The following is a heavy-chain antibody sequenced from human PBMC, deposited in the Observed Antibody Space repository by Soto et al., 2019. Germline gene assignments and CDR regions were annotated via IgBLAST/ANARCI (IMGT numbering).Heavy chain of an antibody. CDR3: ARDREISRDIVLVPAARPGTNWFDP. D-gene: IGHD2-2*01. Sequence: PGGSLRLSCAASGFTFSSYSMNWVRQAPGKGLEWVSSISSSSSYIYYADTVKGRFTISRDNAKNSLYQQMNSLRAEDTAVYYCARDREISRDIVLVPAARPGTNWFDP. J-gene: IGHJ5*02. V-gene: IGHV3-21*01. CDR1: GFTFSSYS. CDR2: ISSSSSYI.